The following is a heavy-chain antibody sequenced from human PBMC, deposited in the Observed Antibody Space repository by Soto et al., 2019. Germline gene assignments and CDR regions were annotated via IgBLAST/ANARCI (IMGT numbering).Heavy chain of an antibody. CDR1: GGSISGSY. V-gene: IGHV4-59*01. D-gene: IGHD2-8*02. Sequence: SETLSLTCSVSGGSISGSYWSWIRQSPGKGLEWLGYVYYTGSTNYSPSLGSRVSISVDTSKNEFSLRLSSVAAADTAVYFCARSVAVTGAHIDYWGQGTQVTGLL. CDR3: ARSVAVTGAHIDY. CDR2: VYYTGST. J-gene: IGHJ4*02.